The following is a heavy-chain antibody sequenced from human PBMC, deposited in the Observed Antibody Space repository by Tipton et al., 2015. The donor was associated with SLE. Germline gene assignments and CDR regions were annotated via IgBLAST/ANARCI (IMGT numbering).Heavy chain of an antibody. V-gene: IGHV4-30-2*01. CDR3: AKEGDGYNNFGY. J-gene: IGHJ4*02. CDR2: IYDTGNT. Sequence: LRLSCSVSGGSFSSGGYSWGWIRQPPGKGLEWIGYIYDTGNTYYNPSLKSRVTISLDRSKNQFSLNVRSVTAADTAVYYCAKEGDGYNNFGYWGQGTLVTVSS. D-gene: IGHD5-24*01. CDR1: GGSFSSGGYS.